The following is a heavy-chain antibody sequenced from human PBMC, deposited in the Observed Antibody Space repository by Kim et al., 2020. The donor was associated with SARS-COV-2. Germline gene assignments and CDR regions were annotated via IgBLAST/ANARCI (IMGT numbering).Heavy chain of an antibody. D-gene: IGHD1-26*01. CDR1: GFTFSSYG. CDR2: IWYDGSNK. J-gene: IGHJ3*02. Sequence: LSLTCAASGFTFSSYGMHWVRQAPGKGLEWVAVIWYDGSNKYYADSVKGRFTISRDNSKNTLYLQMNSLRAEDTAVYYCARGSGSYLSGHDAFDIWGQGTMVTVSS. V-gene: IGHV3-33*01. CDR3: ARGSGSYLSGHDAFDI.